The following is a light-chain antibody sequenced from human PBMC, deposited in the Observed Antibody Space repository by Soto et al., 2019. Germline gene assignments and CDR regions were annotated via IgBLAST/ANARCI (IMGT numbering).Light chain of an antibody. J-gene: IGKJ4*01. CDR2: AAS. V-gene: IGKV1-39*01. CDR3: QQYNRWPLT. CDR1: QNIKTF. Sequence: DIQMTQSPSSLSASVGDSVTITFRASQNIKTFLNWYQQKPGKTTKLLICAASTLYGGVPSRFSGSGSGTDFALTISSLQPDDFAVYYCQQYNRWPLTFGGGTKVDMK.